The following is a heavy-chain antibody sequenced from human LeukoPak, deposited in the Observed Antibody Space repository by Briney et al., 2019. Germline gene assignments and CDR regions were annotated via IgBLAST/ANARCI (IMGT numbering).Heavy chain of an antibody. V-gene: IGHV4-34*01. CDR3: WGRTHLYYYYYMVV. CDR2: INHSGST. D-gene: IGHD1-14*01. J-gene: IGHJ6*03. CDR1: GGSFSGYY. Sequence: SETLSLTCAVYGGSFSGYYWSWIRQPPGKGLEWIGEINHSGSTNYNPSLKSRVTTSVETSKNQFSLKLRSVTAADTGVYYCWGRTHLYYYYYMVVWGNGTTVTVSS.